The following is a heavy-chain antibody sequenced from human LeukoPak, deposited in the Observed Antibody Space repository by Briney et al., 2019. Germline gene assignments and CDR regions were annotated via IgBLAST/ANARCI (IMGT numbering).Heavy chain of an antibody. J-gene: IGHJ4*02. V-gene: IGHV4-34*01. CDR2: INHSGST. Sequence: SETLSLTCAVYGGSFSGYYWSWIRQPPGKGLEWLGEINHSGSTNYNPSLKSRVTISVDTSKNQFSLKLSSVTAADTAVYYCARGWEKYQLLYPSAYYFDYWGQGTLVTVSS. CDR1: GGSFSGYY. D-gene: IGHD2-2*02. CDR3: ARGWEKYQLLYPSAYYFDY.